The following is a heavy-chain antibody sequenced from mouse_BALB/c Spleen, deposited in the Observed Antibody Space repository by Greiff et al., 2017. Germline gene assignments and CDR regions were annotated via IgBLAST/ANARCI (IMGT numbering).Heavy chain of an antibody. CDR1: GFTFTDYY. Sequence: EVQLVESGGGLVQPGGSLRLSCATSGFTFTDYYMSWVRQPPGKALEWLGFIRNKANGYTTEYSASVKGRFTISRDNSQSILYLQMNTLRAEDSATYYCARAGDDGYYEGAMDYWGQGTSVTVSS. CDR3: ARAGDDGYYEGAMDY. CDR2: IRNKANGYTT. J-gene: IGHJ4*01. D-gene: IGHD2-3*01. V-gene: IGHV7-3*02.